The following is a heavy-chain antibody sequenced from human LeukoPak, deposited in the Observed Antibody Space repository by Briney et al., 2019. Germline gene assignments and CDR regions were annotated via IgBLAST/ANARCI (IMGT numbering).Heavy chain of an antibody. CDR3: ARDPGTVDILDAFDI. CDR1: GGSISSYY. D-gene: IGHD5-12*01. CDR2: IYTSGST. Sequence: KPSETLSLTCTVSGGSISSYYWSWIRQPAGKGLEWIGRIYTSGSTNYNPSLKSRVTMSVDTSKNQFSLKLSPVTAADTAVYYCARDPGTVDILDAFDIWGQGTMVTVSS. J-gene: IGHJ3*02. V-gene: IGHV4-4*07.